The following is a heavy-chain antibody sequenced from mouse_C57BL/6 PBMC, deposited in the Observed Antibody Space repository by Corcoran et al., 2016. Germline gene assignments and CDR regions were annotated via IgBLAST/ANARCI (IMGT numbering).Heavy chain of an antibody. J-gene: IGHJ3*01. V-gene: IGHV1-85*01. CDR2: IYPRDGST. CDR1: GYTFTSYD. Sequence: QVQLQQSGPELVKPGASVKLSCKASGYTFTSYDINWVKQRPGQGLEWIGWIYPRDGSTKYNEKFKGKATLTVDTSSSTAYMELHSLTSEDSAVYFCARSFGYDYDGPWFAYWGQGTLVTVS. CDR3: ARSFGYDYDGPWFAY. D-gene: IGHD2-4*01.